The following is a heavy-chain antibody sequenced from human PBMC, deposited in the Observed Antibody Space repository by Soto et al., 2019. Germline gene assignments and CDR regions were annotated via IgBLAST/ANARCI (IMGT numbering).Heavy chain of an antibody. Sequence: GGSLRLSCAASGFTFSSYAMSWVRQAPGKGLEWVSAISGSGGSTYYADSVKGRFTISRDNSKNTLYLQMNSLRAEDTAVYYCAKDSLVVAALNYYYYSMDVWGQGTTVTVSS. CDR3: AKDSLVVAALNYYYYSMDV. CDR2: ISGSGGST. D-gene: IGHD2-15*01. V-gene: IGHV3-23*01. J-gene: IGHJ6*02. CDR1: GFTFSSYA.